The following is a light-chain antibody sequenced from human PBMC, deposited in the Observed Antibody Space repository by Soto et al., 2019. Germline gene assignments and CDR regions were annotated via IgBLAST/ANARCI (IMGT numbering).Light chain of an antibody. J-gene: IGKJ4*01. CDR3: HQYYSSPLT. CDR1: QSVLASSNNKNL. CDR2: GPS. V-gene: IGKV4-1*01. Sequence: DIVLTQSPDSLAMSLGERAPINCKSSQSVLASSNNKNLLAWYQQKPGQPPKLLIYGPSTRECGVPDRFRGSGSGTDFTLPISSLQAEYVAVYYFHQYYSSPLTFGGGTNVEIK.